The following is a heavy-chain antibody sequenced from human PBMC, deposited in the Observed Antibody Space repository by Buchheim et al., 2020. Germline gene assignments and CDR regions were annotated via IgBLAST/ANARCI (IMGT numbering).Heavy chain of an antibody. CDR1: GFTFSSYG. CDR2: IWYDGSNK. Sequence: QVQLVESGGGVVQPGRSLRLSCAASGFTFSSYGMHWVRQAPGKGLEWVAVIWYDGSNKYYADSVKGRFTISRDNSKNTLYRQMNSLRAEDTAVYYCARDTSSWSEFDYWGQGTL. J-gene: IGHJ4*02. D-gene: IGHD6-13*01. V-gene: IGHV3-33*01. CDR3: ARDTSSWSEFDY.